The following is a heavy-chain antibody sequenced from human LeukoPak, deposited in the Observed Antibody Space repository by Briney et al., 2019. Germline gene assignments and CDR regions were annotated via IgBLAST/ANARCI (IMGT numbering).Heavy chain of an antibody. CDR2: IYITGST. J-gene: IGHJ4*02. D-gene: IGHD2-15*01. CDR1: GGSISSYY. V-gene: IGHV4-4*07. Sequence: SETLSLTCTVSGGSISSYYWSWIRQPAGKGLEWIGRIYITGSTNYNPSLKSRVTMSVDTSKNQFSLKLNSVTAADTAVYYCATEETSGGSYGAAFDYWGQGTLVTVSS. CDR3: ATEETSGGSYGAAFDY.